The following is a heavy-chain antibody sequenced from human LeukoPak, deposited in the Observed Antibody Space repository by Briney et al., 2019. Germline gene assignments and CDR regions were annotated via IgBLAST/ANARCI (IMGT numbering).Heavy chain of an antibody. D-gene: IGHD3-22*01. CDR2: ISYDGSNK. Sequence: GGSLRLSCAASGFTFSSYGMHWVRQAPGKGLEWVALISYDGSNKYYADSAKGRFTISRDNSKNTLYLQMNSLRAEDTAVYYCAEDTNYYDTSGPLDYWGQGTLVTVSS. CDR1: GFTFSSYG. V-gene: IGHV3-30*18. J-gene: IGHJ4*02. CDR3: AEDTNYYDTSGPLDY.